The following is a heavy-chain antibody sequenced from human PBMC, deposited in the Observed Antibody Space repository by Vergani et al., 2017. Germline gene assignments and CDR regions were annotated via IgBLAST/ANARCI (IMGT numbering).Heavy chain of an antibody. V-gene: IGHV3-66*01. Sequence: VQLVESGGGVVQPGRSLRLSCAASGFSVNSKSMNWVRQAPGKGLEWVSVIHSGGSRYYADSVKGRFSISRDNSKNMLYLQMNSLRAEDTAVYYCATSPVPTVTGDYWGQGTLVTVSS. CDR2: IHSGGSR. CDR3: ATSPVPTVTGDY. D-gene: IGHD4-17*01. CDR1: GFSVNSKS. J-gene: IGHJ4*02.